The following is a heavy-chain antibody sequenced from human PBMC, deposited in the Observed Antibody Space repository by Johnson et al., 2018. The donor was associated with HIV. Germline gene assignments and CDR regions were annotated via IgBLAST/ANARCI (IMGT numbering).Heavy chain of an antibody. V-gene: IGHV3-66*01. CDR3: ARGGAAAGPDAFDI. D-gene: IGHD6-13*01. Sequence: VQLVESGGGLVKPGGSLRLSCAASGFTFSDYYMSWIRQAPGKGLEWVSVIYSGGSTYYADSVKGRFTISRDNSKNTLYLQMNSLRAEDTAVYYCARGGAAAGPDAFDIWGQGTMVTVSS. CDR2: IYSGGST. CDR1: GFTFSDYY. J-gene: IGHJ3*02.